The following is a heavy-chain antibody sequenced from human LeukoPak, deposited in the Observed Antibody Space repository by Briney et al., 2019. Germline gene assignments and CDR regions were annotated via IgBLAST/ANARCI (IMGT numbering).Heavy chain of an antibody. CDR3: ARDHDNGSGSSLFDY. CDR2: IKEDGSEK. D-gene: IGHD3-10*01. CDR1: RFTFSSYW. Sequence: PGGSLRLSCAASRFTFSSYWTSWVRQAPGKGLEWVANIKEDGSEKYYVDSVKGRFTISRDNAKNSLYLQMNSLRAEDTAVYYCARDHDNGSGSSLFDYWGQGTLVTASS. V-gene: IGHV3-7*01. J-gene: IGHJ4*02.